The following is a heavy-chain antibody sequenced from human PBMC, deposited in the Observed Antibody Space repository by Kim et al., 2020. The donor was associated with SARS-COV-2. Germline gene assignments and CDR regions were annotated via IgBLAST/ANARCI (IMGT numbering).Heavy chain of an antibody. D-gene: IGHD3-10*01. Sequence: SETLSLTCAVYGGSFSGYYWSWIRQPPGKGLEWIGEINHSGRTNYNPSLKSRVTISVDTSKNPFSQKLTSVTAADAALYFCARRLSNTSGWGSHYCDLWGQGILVTVSS. CDR1: GGSFSGYY. J-gene: IGHJ1*01. CDR3: ARRLSNTSGWGSHYCDL. V-gene: IGHV4-34*01. CDR2: INHSGRT.